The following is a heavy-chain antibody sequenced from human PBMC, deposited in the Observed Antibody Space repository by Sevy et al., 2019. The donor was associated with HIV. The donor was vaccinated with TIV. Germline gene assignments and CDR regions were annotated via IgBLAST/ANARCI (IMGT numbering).Heavy chain of an antibody. D-gene: IGHD6-13*01. CDR3: AKDPVPYSSSWYWGRYFDY. J-gene: IGHJ4*02. CDR1: GFTFSSYA. Sequence: GGSLRLSCAASGFTFSSYAMSWVRQAPGKGLEWVSAISGSGGSTYYADSVKGRFTISRDNSKNTLYLQMNRLRAEDTAVYYCAKDPVPYSSSWYWGRYFDYWGQGTLVTVSS. CDR2: ISGSGGST. V-gene: IGHV3-23*01.